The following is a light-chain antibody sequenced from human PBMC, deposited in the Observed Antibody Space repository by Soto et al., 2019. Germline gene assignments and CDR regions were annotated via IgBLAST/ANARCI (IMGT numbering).Light chain of an antibody. Sequence: EIVLTQSPATLSLSPGERASLSCRASQSVSSNLAWYHQKPGQTPRLFIYATSTRATGIPARFSGSGSGTEFTLTISSLQSEDFEVYYCQHYNNWPLTFGGGTKVDIK. J-gene: IGKJ4*01. CDR3: QHYNNWPLT. CDR1: QSVSSN. CDR2: ATS. V-gene: IGKV3-15*01.